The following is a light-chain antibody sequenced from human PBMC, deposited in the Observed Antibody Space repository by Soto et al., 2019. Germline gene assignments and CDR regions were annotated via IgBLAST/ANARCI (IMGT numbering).Light chain of an antibody. CDR2: DVS. V-gene: IGKV3-11*01. CDR1: QNISSY. J-gene: IGKJ1*01. Sequence: IVLTQSPVTLSLSPGERATLSCRASQNISSYLIWYQKKPGQSPRLIMYDVSNRATGIPARLRGSVYGNVFTIIISRLEPEDRAVYYGQQHSNWPRTFGQGTKVDIK. CDR3: QQHSNWPRT.